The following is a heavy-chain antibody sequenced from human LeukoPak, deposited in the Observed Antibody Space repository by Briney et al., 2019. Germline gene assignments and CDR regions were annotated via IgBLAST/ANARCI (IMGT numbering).Heavy chain of an antibody. D-gene: IGHD3-22*01. J-gene: IGHJ4*02. CDR2: ISSSSSTI. CDR3: ARDWDSNSFDY. CDR1: GFTFSSYS. Sequence: GGSLRLSCAASGFTFSSYSMNWVRQAPGKGLEWVSYISSSSSTIYYADSVKGRFTISRDNAKNSLYLQMNSLRAEDTAVYCCARDWDSNSFDYWGQGTLVTVSS. V-gene: IGHV3-48*01.